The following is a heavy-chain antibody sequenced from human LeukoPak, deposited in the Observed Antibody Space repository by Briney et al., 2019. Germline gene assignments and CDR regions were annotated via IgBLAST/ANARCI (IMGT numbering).Heavy chain of an antibody. D-gene: IGHD2-21*01. J-gene: IGHJ6*02. CDR1: GYTFTSYG. CDR3: ARGGGGGTYYYFGMDV. Sequence: ASVKVSCKASGYTFTSYGISWVRQAPGQGLEWMGWISTYNGNTNYAQNLQGRATMTSDTSTSTAYMELRSLRSDDTAVYYCARGGGGGTYYYFGMDVWGQGTTVTVSS. V-gene: IGHV1-18*01. CDR2: ISTYNGNT.